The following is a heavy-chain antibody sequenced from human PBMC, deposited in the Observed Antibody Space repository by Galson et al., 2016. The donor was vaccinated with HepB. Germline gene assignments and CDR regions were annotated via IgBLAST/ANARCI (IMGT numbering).Heavy chain of an antibody. Sequence: PALVKPTQTLTLTCTFSGFSLSTSAVGVGWIRQAPGKAPEWLAFIYWDDNEHYSPSLESRLTITKDTSKNQVVLTMTNMDPVDTGTYYYARGSGWLLDRWGQGTLVTVSS. D-gene: IGHD6-19*01. CDR2: IYWDDNE. CDR3: ARGSGWLLDR. J-gene: IGHJ5*02. CDR1: GFSLSTSAVG. V-gene: IGHV2-5*02.